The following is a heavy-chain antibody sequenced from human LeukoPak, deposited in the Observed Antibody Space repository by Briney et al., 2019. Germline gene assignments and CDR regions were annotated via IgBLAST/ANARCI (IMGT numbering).Heavy chain of an antibody. V-gene: IGHV3-11*04. CDR3: ARTYYDILTGPEAFDI. CDR1: GFPFNDYY. Sequence: PGGSLRLSCAASGFPFNDYYMTWIRQAPGKGLEWVSHISSSGSTIYYADSVKGRFIISRDNAKNSLYLQMYSLRAEDTGVYYCARTYYDILTGPEAFDIWGQGTMVTVSS. CDR2: ISSSGSTI. D-gene: IGHD3-9*01. J-gene: IGHJ3*02.